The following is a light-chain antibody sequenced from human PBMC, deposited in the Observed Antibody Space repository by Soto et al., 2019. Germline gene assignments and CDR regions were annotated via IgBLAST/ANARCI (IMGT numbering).Light chain of an antibody. V-gene: IGKV3-20*01. J-gene: IGKJ1*01. Sequence: EVELTQSPGTLSLSPGERATISCRASQSVSSSHLAWYQQKRGQAPRLLIYDTSTRATGIPDRFSGSGSGTDFTLTISRLEPEDFAVYHCQQYGGSPWTFGQGTKVEVK. CDR1: QSVSSSH. CDR3: QQYGGSPWT. CDR2: DTS.